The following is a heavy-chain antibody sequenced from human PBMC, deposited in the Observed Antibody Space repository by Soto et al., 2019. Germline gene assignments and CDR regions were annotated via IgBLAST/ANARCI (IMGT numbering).Heavy chain of an antibody. J-gene: IGHJ4*02. Sequence: QVQLVQSGAEVKKPGSSVKVSCKASGGTFSSYTISWVRQAPGQGLEWMGRIIPILGIANYAQKFQGRVTXPXXXSXXTAYMERSSLRSEDTAVYYCARDDGLAYCGGDCYSWGQGTLVTVSS. CDR3: ARDDGLAYCGGDCYS. CDR2: IIPILGIA. V-gene: IGHV1-69*02. CDR1: GGTFSSYT. D-gene: IGHD2-21*02.